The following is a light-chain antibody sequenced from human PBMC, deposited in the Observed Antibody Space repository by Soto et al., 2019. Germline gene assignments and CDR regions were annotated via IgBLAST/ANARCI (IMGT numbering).Light chain of an antibody. CDR1: SSDVGVYNF. CDR2: DVS. Sequence: QSALTQPASMSGSPGQSITISCTGTSSDVGVYNFVSWYQRHPGKAPRLMIYDVSNRPSGVSNRFSGSKSGNTASLIISGLQAEDEADYYCSSYSTTGTVIFGGGTKLTVL. CDR3: SSYSTTGTVI. J-gene: IGLJ2*01. V-gene: IGLV2-14*03.